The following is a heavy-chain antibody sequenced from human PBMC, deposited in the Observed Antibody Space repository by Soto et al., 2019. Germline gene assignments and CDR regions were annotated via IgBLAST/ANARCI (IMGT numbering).Heavy chain of an antibody. D-gene: IGHD3-3*01. CDR3: ARLGFNYDFLSGYYNVHHYYGIDV. V-gene: IGHV3-23*01. J-gene: IGHJ6*02. Sequence: GGSLRLSCAASGFTFSNYAVTWVRQAPGKGLEWVSTISGSGGSTYYAGSVKGRFTISRDNSKNTLYLQMNSLRAEDTAVYYCARLGFNYDFLSGYYNVHHYYGIDVWGQGT. CDR1: GFTFSNYA. CDR2: ISGSGGST.